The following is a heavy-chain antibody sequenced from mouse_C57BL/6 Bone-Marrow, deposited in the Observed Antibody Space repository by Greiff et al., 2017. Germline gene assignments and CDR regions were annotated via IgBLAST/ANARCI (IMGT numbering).Heavy chain of an antibody. Sequence: EVMLVESGGDLVKPGGSLKLSCAASGFTFSSYGMSWVRQTPDKRLEWVATISSGGSYTYYPDSVKGRFTISRDNAKNTLYLQMSRLKSEDTAMYYCARRFYDGFYDYFDYWGQGTTLTVSS. V-gene: IGHV5-6*02. CDR1: GFTFSSYG. CDR3: ARRFYDGFYDYFDY. D-gene: IGHD2-3*01. CDR2: ISSGGSYT. J-gene: IGHJ2*01.